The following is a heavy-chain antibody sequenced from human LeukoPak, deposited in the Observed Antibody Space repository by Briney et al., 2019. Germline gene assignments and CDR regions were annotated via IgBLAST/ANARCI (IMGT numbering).Heavy chain of an antibody. CDR3: ARNPWWKSSSSRHYYYYYYMDV. Sequence: PGGSLRLSCAASGFIFSSYAMSWVRQAPGKGLEWDSLINGSGDYTYYADSVKGRFTISRDNSKNTLYLQMNSLRAEDTAVYYCARNPWWKSSSSRHYYYYYYMDVWGKGTTVTVSS. CDR1: GFIFSSYA. CDR2: INGSGDYT. J-gene: IGHJ6*03. D-gene: IGHD6-6*01. V-gene: IGHV3-23*01.